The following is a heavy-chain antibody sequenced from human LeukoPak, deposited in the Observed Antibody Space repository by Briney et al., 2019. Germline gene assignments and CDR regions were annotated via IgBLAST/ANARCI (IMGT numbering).Heavy chain of an antibody. CDR3: ASSADSSGYYY. D-gene: IGHD3-22*01. J-gene: IGHJ4*02. Sequence: ASETLSLTCTVSGGSISSYYWSWIRQPAGKGLEWIGRIYTSGSTNYNPSLKSRVTISVDTSKNQFSLKLSSVTAADTAVDYCASSADSSGYYYWGQGTLVTVSS. CDR2: IYTSGST. CDR1: GGSISSYY. V-gene: IGHV4-4*07.